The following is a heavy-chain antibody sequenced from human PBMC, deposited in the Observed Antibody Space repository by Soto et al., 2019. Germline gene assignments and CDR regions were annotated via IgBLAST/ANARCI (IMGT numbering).Heavy chain of an antibody. CDR1: GGSISSYY. J-gene: IGHJ4*02. CDR3: ARETAGDYFDY. CDR2: IYYSGST. Sequence: PSETLSLTCTVSGGSISSYYWSWIRQPPGKGLEWIGYIYYSGSTNYNPSLKSRVTISVDTSKNQFSLKLSSVTAADTAVYYCARETAGDYFDYWGQGTLVTVSS. V-gene: IGHV4-59*01. D-gene: IGHD6-13*01.